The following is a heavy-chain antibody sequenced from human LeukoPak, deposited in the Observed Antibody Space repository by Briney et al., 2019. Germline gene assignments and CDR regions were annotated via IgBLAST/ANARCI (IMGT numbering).Heavy chain of an antibody. CDR3: ARGVPKTSYYYYYMDV. D-gene: IGHD4-11*01. CDR1: GFTCSDYS. J-gene: IGHJ6*03. CDR2: ISSSGFTL. V-gene: IGHV3-48*01. Sequence: GGSLRLSCVASGFTCSDYSMNWVRQAPGKGLEWVSYISSSGFTLNYADSVKGRFTISRDNAKNSLYLQMNSLRAEDTAVYYCARGVPKTSYYYYYMDVWGKGTTVTVSS.